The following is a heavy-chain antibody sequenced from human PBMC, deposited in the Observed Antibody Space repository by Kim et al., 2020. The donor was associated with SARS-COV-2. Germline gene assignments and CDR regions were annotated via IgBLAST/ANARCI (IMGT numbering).Heavy chain of an antibody. Sequence: GGSLRLSCAASGFTFSSYAMTWVRQAPGKGLEWVSTIRGSGDKTYYADSVKGRFTISRANSENTLYLQMNSLRAEGTALYYCVKDLWGFHYYDGRGYYDAFDLWGQGTRVSVSS. CDR3: VKDLWGFHYYDGRGYYDAFDL. J-gene: IGHJ3*01. CDR2: IRGSGDKT. D-gene: IGHD3-22*01. V-gene: IGHV3-23*01. CDR1: GFTFSSYA.